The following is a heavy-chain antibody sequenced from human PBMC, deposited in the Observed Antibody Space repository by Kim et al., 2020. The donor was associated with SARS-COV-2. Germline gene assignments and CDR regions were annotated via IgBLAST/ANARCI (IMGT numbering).Heavy chain of an antibody. D-gene: IGHD6-13*01. V-gene: IGHV3-15*01. CDR2: IKSKSDGGTT. Sequence: GGSLRLSCAASGFTFSNAWMSWVRQAPGKGLEWVGCIKSKSDGGTTDYAAPVKGRFTISRDDSKNTLYLQMNSLKTEDTAVYYCTTTPKYSRSWNFDYWGQGTLVTVSS. CDR1: GFTFSNAW. CDR3: TTTPKYSRSWNFDY. J-gene: IGHJ4*02.